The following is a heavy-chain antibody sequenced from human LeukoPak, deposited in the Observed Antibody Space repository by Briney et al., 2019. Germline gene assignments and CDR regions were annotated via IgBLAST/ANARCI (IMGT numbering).Heavy chain of an antibody. CDR1: GFTFSSYS. V-gene: IGHV3-48*04. CDR3: ASSATVRGGLDI. D-gene: IGHD3-10*01. CDR2: ISSSSSTI. J-gene: IGHJ3*02. Sequence: GGSLRLSCAASGFTFSSYSMNWVRQAPGKGLEWVSYISSSSSTIYYADSVKGRFTISRDNAKSSLYLQMNSLRAEGTAVYYCASSATVRGGLDIWGQGTMVTVSS.